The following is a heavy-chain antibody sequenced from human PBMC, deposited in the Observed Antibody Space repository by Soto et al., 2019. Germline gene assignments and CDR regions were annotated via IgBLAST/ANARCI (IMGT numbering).Heavy chain of an antibody. J-gene: IGHJ5*02. CDR2: FIPIFGTA. Sequence: QVQLVQSGAEVKKPGSSVKVSCKASGGTFSTYTITWVRQAPGQGLEWMGGFIPIFGTANYPQKFQGRATITADEPTSTAYMEMSSLRSEDTAVYYCARSQDSSGYWNNCFDPWGQGTLVTVSS. V-gene: IGHV1-69*01. D-gene: IGHD3-22*01. CDR3: ARSQDSSGYWNNCFDP. CDR1: GGTFSTYT.